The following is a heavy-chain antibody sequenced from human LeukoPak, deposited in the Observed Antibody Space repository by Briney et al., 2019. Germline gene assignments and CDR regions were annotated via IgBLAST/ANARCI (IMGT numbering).Heavy chain of an antibody. CDR2: IYTSGST. V-gene: IGHV4-61*02. Sequence: PSETLSLTCTVSGGSISSGSYYWGWIRQPAGKGLEWIGRIYTSGSTNYNPSLKSRVTISVDTSKNQFSLKLSSVTAADTAVYYCARVTYYGSGSSYYYYMDVWGKGTTVTISS. CDR1: GGSISSGSYY. D-gene: IGHD3-10*01. CDR3: ARVTYYGSGSSYYYYMDV. J-gene: IGHJ6*03.